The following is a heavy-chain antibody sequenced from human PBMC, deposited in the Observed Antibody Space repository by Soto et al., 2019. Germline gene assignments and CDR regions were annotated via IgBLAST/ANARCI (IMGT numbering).Heavy chain of an antibody. D-gene: IGHD1-1*01. CDR1: GLSFSGEW. J-gene: IGHJ6*01. Sequence: GLSFSGEWMGWGRQAPGKGLEWVANMKPDETERYYVDSVRGRCTISRDGAENSLHLQMNSLRVEGTAPCYCARYKFPYGLEVWPEGTKV. V-gene: IGHV3-7*03. CDR3: ARYKFPYGLEV. CDR2: MKPDETER.